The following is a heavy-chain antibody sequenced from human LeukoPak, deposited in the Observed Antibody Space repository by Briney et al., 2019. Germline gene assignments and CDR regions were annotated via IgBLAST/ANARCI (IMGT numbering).Heavy chain of an antibody. CDR1: GFSISDHY. V-gene: IGHV3-72*01. D-gene: IGHD4-17*01. CDR2: ATNNVNNYTP. CDR3: ARDHKWMYGDLDDY. Sequence: GGSLRLSCAASGFSISDHYMEWVRQAPGNGLEWVGRATNNVNNYTPDYATTVKGRLNISRDDSKNSVYLQMNSLRAEDTAVYCCARDHKWMYGDLDDYWGQGTLVTVSS. J-gene: IGHJ4*02.